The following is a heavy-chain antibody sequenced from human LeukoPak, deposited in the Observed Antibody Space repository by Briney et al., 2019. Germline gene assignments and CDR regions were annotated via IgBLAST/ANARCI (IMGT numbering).Heavy chain of an antibody. Sequence: SEALSLTCTVSGGSFSSGSYYWSWIRQPAGKGLEWIGRIYTSGSTNYNPSLKSRVTISVGTSENQFSLKLSSVTAADTAVYYCARLHLITCYWFDPWGQGTLVTVSS. J-gene: IGHJ5*02. D-gene: IGHD3-22*01. CDR2: IYTSGST. V-gene: IGHV4-61*02. CDR1: GGSFSSGSYY. CDR3: ARLHLITCYWFDP.